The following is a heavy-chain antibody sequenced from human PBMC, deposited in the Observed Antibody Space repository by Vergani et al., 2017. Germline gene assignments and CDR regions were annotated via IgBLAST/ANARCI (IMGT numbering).Heavy chain of an antibody. J-gene: IGHJ4*02. CDR2: ICHTEDT. CDR3: ATIGYRRWGYYFDY. Sequence: VQLVESGGGLVQPGGSLRLSCAASGFTFSDHYMDWVRQAPGKGLEWIGEICHTEDTKYSPSLKSRVTVSVDESRNLFSLRLNSVTAADTAVYYCATIGYRRWGYYFDYWGQGIVVTVSS. D-gene: IGHD2-2*02. V-gene: IGHV4-4*02. CDR1: GFTFSDHY.